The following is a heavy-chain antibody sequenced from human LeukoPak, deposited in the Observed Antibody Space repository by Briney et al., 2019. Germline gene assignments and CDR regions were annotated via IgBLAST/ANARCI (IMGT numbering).Heavy chain of an antibody. CDR3: ARASRYYDFWSGYSPFDY. CDR1: GYTFTSYY. J-gene: IGHJ4*02. CDR2: INPSGGST. Sequence: GASVKVSCKASGYTFTSYYMHWVRQAPGQGLEWMGIINPSGGSTSYAQKFQGRVTITRDTSASTVYMELSSLRSEDTAVYYCARASRYYDFWSGYSPFDYWGQGTLVTVSS. D-gene: IGHD3-3*01. V-gene: IGHV1-46*01.